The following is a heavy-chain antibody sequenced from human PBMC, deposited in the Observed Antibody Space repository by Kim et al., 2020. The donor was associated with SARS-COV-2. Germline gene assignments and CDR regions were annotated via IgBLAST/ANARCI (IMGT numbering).Heavy chain of an antibody. CDR1: GFTFSSYS. V-gene: IGHV3-21*01. D-gene: IGHD2-2*01. CDR3: ASLSKYQLLDWFDP. Sequence: GGSLRLSCAASGFTFSSYSMNWVRQAPGKGLEWVSSISSSSSYIYYADSVKGRFTISRDNAKNSLYLQMTSLRAEDTAVYYCASLSKYQLLDWFDPWGQGTLVTVSS. CDR2: ISSSSSYI. J-gene: IGHJ5*02.